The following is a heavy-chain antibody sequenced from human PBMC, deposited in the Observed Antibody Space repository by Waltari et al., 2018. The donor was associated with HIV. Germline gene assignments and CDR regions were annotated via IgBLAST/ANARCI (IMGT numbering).Heavy chain of an antibody. J-gene: IGHJ3*01. V-gene: IGHV1-2*02. CDR1: GFSLTGYY. CDR2: IYSNTGDT. Sequence: QVQMVQSGAEVKKPGASVKVSCKTSGFSLTGYYIHWVRQDPGQGLEWMGWIYSNTGDTNYGLQFEGRVTMTRDTSMRTAYMELRTLRSDDTALYYCARQMTFYDAFDVWGQGTVVTVSS. CDR3: ARQMTFYDAFDV.